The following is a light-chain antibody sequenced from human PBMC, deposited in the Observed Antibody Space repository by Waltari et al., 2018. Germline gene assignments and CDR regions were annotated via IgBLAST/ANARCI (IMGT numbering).Light chain of an antibody. J-gene: IGLJ2*01. V-gene: IGLV3-19*01. CDR3: HSRDASGSGGA. CDR1: SLRSYY. CDR2: DKN. Sequence: TQDPAVSVALGQTVRITCQGDSLRSYYMSWYQQRPGQAPILVMYDKNSRPSGVPDRFSGSSSDDTASLTITGAQAEDEAYYYCHSRDASGSGGAFGGGTKLTVL.